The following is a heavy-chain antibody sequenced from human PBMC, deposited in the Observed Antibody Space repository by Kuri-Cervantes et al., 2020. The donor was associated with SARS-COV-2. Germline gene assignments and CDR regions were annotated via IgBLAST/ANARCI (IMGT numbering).Heavy chain of an antibody. J-gene: IGHJ4*02. V-gene: IGHV1-2*02. CDR2: INPNSGGT. D-gene: IGHD2-21*01. Sequence: ASVKVSCKASGYTFTGYYMHWVRQAPGQGLEWMGWINPNSGGTNYAQKFQGRVTMTRDISTSTVYMELSSLTPEDTAIYYCYCAPKEGFDSWGQGTLVTVSS. CDR3: YCAPKEGFDS. CDR1: GYTFTGYY.